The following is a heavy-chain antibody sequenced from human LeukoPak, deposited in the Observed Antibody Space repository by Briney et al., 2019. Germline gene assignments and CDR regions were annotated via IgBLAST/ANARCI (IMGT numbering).Heavy chain of an antibody. J-gene: IGHJ4*02. CDR1: GGSTSSSSYY. D-gene: IGHD2-21*02. V-gene: IGHV4-39*01. CDR2: IYYNGNT. Sequence: SETLSLTCTVSGGSTSSSSYYSDWIRQPPGKGLEWIGSIYYNGNTFYNPSLQSRVTISADTSKNHFSLKLSSVTAADTAVYYCARQIKATASLDHWGQGALVTVSS. CDR3: ARQIKATASLDH.